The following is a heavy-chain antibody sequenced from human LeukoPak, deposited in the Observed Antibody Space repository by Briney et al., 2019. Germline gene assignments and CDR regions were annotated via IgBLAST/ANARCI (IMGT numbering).Heavy chain of an antibody. CDR3: ARDRSLCLDY. CDR2: ISSSSSYI. Sequence: GGSLRLSCAASGLTFSSYSMNWVRQAPGKGLEWVSSISSSSSYIYYADSVKGRFTISRDNAKNSLYLQMNSLRAEDTAVYYCARDRSLCLDYWGQGTLVTVSS. J-gene: IGHJ4*02. V-gene: IGHV3-21*01. D-gene: IGHD2-2*01. CDR1: GLTFSSYS.